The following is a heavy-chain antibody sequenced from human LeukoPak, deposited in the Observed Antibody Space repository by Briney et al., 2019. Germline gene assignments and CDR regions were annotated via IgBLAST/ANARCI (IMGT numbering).Heavy chain of an antibody. CDR1: GGSISSSSYY. Sequence: SETLSLTCTVSGGSISSSSYYWGWIRQPPGKGLEWIGSIYYSGSTYYNPSLKSRVTISVDTSKNQFSLKLSSVTAADTAVYYCARARGSDSYFQHWGQGTLVTVSS. V-gene: IGHV4-39*07. J-gene: IGHJ1*01. D-gene: IGHD3-16*01. CDR2: IYYSGST. CDR3: ARARGSDSYFQH.